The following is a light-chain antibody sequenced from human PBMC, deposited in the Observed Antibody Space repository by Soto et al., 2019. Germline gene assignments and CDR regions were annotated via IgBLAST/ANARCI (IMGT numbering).Light chain of an antibody. CDR3: QTWGTGIQV. CDR2: LHSDGSH. CDR1: SGHSSYA. Sequence: QAVVTQSPSASASLGASVKLTCTLSSGHSSYAIAWHQQQPEKGPRYLLKLHSDGSHSKGDGIPDRFSASSSGAERYLTISSLQSEDEADYYCQTWGTGIQVFGGGNKLTVL. V-gene: IGLV4-69*01. J-gene: IGLJ2*01.